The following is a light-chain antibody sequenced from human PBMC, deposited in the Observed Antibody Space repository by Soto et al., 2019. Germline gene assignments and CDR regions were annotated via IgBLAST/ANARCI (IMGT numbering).Light chain of an antibody. CDR3: AAWDDSLNGHYV. CDR1: SSNIGSNT. CDR2: SNN. V-gene: IGLV1-44*01. J-gene: IGLJ1*01. Sequence: QAVVTQPPSASGTPGQRVTISCSGSSSNIGSNTVNWYRQLPGTAPKLLIYSNNQRPSGVPDRFSGSKSGTSASLAISGLQSEDEADYYCAAWDDSLNGHYVFGTGTKVTVL.